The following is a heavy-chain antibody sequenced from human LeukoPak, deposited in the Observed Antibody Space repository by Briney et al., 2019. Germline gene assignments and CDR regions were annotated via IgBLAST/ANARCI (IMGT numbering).Heavy chain of an antibody. CDR1: GGTFISYA. Sequence: ASVKVSCKASGGTFISYAISWVRQAPGQGLEWMGGIIPIFGTANYAQKFQGRVTITADESTSTAYMELSSLRSEDTAVYYCASPMAYCGGDCYYYYYYGMDVWGQGTTVTVSS. D-gene: IGHD2-21*02. V-gene: IGHV1-69*13. CDR2: IIPIFGTA. J-gene: IGHJ6*02. CDR3: ASPMAYCGGDCYYYYYYGMDV.